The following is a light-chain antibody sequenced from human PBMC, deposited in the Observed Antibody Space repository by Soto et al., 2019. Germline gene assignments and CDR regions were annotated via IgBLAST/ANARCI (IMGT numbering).Light chain of an antibody. J-gene: IGKJ3*01. CDR3: QKYERGPFT. V-gene: IGKV1-27*01. CDR2: AAS. Sequence: DIQMTQSPSSLSASVGDRVTITCRASQGISNYLAWYQQKPGKVPNLLIYAASTLHSRVPSRFSGSGSGTDVTLSFSSLQPEDVATYCSQKYERGPFTLGPGTKV. CDR1: QGISNY.